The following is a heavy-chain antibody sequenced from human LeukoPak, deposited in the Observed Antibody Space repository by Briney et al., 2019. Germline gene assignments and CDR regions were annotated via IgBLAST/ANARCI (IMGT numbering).Heavy chain of an antibody. CDR2: IYHSGST. V-gene: IGHV4-38-2*02. J-gene: IGHJ4*02. CDR3: ARIYSSGWYRGDY. Sequence: SETLSLTCTVSGYSISSGYYWGWIRQPPGKGLEWIGSIYHSGSTYYNPSLKSRVAISVDTSKNQFSLKLSSVTAADTAVYYCARIYSSGWYRGDYWGQGTLVTVSS. CDR1: GYSISSGYY. D-gene: IGHD6-19*01.